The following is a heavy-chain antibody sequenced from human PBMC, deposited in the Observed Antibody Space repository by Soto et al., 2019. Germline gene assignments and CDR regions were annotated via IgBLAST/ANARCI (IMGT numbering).Heavy chain of an antibody. D-gene: IGHD2-15*01. Sequence: QVQLVQSGAEVKKPGASVKVSCKVSGYTLTELSMHWVRQAPGKGLEWMGGFDPEDGETIYAQKFQGRVTMTEDTSTDTAYMELSSLRSEDTAVYYCATGRGYCSGGSCYNDYYYGMDVWGQGTTVTVSS. J-gene: IGHJ6*02. V-gene: IGHV1-24*01. CDR2: FDPEDGET. CDR3: ATGRGYCSGGSCYNDYYYGMDV. CDR1: GYTLTELS.